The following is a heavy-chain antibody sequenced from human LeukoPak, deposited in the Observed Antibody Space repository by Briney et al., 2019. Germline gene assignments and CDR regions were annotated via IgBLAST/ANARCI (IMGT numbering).Heavy chain of an antibody. V-gene: IGHV3-21*01. Sequence: PGGSLRLSCAASGFTFSSYSMNWVRQAPGKGLEWVSSISSSSSYIYYADSVKGRFTISRDNAKNSLYLQMNSLRAEDTAVYYCARVKYSSGWYRLRYFGYGMDVWGQGTTVTVSS. CDR2: ISSSSSYI. CDR3: ARVKYSSGWYRLRYFGYGMDV. D-gene: IGHD6-19*01. CDR1: GFTFSSYS. J-gene: IGHJ6*02.